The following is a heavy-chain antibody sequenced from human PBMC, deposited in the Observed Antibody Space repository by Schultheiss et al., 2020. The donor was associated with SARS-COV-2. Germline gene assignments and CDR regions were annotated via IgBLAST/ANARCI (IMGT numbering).Heavy chain of an antibody. D-gene: IGHD4-23*01. J-gene: IGHJ4*02. CDR3: ARTDPGGNYFDY. CDR1: GFTLINYG. Sequence: GESLKISCAASGFTLINYGMSWVRQAPGKGLEWVSLISGSGGSTYYADSVKGRVTISRDNSKNTVDLQMNSLRAEDTAVYYCARTDPGGNYFDYWGQGTLGT. CDR2: ISGSGGST. V-gene: IGHV3-23*01.